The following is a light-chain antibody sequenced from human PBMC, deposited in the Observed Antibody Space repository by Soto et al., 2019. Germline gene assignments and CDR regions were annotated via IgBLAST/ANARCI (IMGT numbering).Light chain of an antibody. CDR1: QSVSSSY. V-gene: IGKV3-20*01. J-gene: IGKJ1*01. Sequence: EIVLTQSPGTLYLSPGERATLSCRASQSVSSSYLAWYQQKPGQAPRLLIYGASSRATAIPDRFSGSGSGTDFTRTISRLEPEYVAVYYCQQYGSSLWTFGQGTKVEIK. CDR2: GAS. CDR3: QQYGSSLWT.